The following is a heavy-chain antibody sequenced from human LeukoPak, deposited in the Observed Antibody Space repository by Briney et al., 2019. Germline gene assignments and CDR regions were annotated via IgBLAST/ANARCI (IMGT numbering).Heavy chain of an antibody. J-gene: IGHJ6*03. V-gene: IGHV4-59*11. CDR2: IYYSGST. CDR1: GGSISSHY. D-gene: IGHD1-1*01. CDR3: ARVLNDYYYYMDV. Sequence: SETLSLTCTVSGGSISSHYWSWIRQPPGEGLEWIGYIYYSGSTNYNPSLKSRVTISVDTSKNQFSLKLSSVTAADTAVYYCARVLNDYYYYMDVWGKGTTVTVSS.